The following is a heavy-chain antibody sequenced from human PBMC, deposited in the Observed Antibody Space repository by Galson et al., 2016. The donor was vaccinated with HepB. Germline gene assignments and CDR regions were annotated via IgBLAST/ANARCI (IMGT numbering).Heavy chain of an antibody. J-gene: IGHJ5*02. Sequence: SETLSLTCAVYGESFSAHYWSWIRQPPGKGLEWIGEINHSGRTNYNPSLKSRVTISVDTSKNQFSLKLSYATAADTAVYYCAGGPRSSRLGLVIPGRSTWFDPCGLGTLVIVSS. CDR2: INHSGRT. V-gene: IGHV4-34*01. CDR3: AGGPRSSRLGLVIPGRSTWFDP. D-gene: IGHD3/OR15-3a*01. CDR1: GESFSAHY.